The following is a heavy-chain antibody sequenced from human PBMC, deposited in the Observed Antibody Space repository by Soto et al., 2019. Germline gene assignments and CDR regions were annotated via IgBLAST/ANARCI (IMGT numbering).Heavy chain of an antibody. CDR3: ARDLSIAAACFDY. CDR2: ISSSSTYI. Sequence: PGGSLRLSCAASVFTLSSYTMNWVRQAPGKGLEWVSSISSSSTYIYYADSVKGRFTISRDNSKNSLYLQMNSLRAEDTAVYYCARDLSIAAACFDYWGQGTLVTVSS. V-gene: IGHV3-21*01. D-gene: IGHD6-13*01. CDR1: VFTLSSYT. J-gene: IGHJ4*02.